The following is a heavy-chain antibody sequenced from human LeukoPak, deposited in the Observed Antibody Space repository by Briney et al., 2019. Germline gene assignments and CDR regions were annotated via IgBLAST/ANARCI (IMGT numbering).Heavy chain of an antibody. J-gene: IGHJ5*02. CDR3: ARAGGSYLNWFDP. CDR1: GGSISSYY. Sequence: SEPLSLTCTVSGGSISSYYWSWIRQPPGKGLEWIGYIYYSGSPNYNPSLKSRVTISVDTSKNQFSLKLSSVTAADTAVYYCARAGGSYLNWFDPWGRGTLVTVSS. V-gene: IGHV4-59*01. D-gene: IGHD1-26*01. CDR2: IYYSGSP.